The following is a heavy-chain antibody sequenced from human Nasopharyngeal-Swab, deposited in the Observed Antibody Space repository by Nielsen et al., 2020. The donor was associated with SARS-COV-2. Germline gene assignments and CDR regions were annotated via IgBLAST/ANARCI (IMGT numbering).Heavy chain of an antibody. Sequence: GESLKISCAASGFTFSSYAMSWVRQAPGKGLEWVSAISGSGGSTYYADSVKGRFTISRDNSKNTLYLQMNSLRAEDTAVYYCANSWYDYYYGMDVWGQGTTVTVPS. J-gene: IGHJ6*02. V-gene: IGHV3-23*01. CDR2: ISGSGGST. D-gene: IGHD6-13*01. CDR3: ANSWYDYYYGMDV. CDR1: GFTFSSYA.